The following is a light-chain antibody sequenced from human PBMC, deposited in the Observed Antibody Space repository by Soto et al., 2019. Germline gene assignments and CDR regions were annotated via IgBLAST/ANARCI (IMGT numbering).Light chain of an antibody. V-gene: IGLV1-40*01. Sequence: QSALTQPPSVSGAPGHRVTISCAGGSSNIGANYAVHWYQQLPGTAPKLLIYDYNKRPSGVPDRFSGSKSGTSASLAITGLQAEDEPDYYCQSYDSSLTGWVFGTGTKVTVL. J-gene: IGLJ1*01. CDR3: QSYDSSLTGWV. CDR1: SSNIGANYA. CDR2: DYN.